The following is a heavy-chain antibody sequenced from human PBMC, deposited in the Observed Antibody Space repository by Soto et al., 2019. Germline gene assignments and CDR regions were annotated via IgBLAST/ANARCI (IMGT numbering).Heavy chain of an antibody. CDR2: ISGHNGNT. J-gene: IGHJ6*02. Sequence: QVQLVQSGAEVKKPGASVKVSCKASGYTFTSYGISWVRQAPGQGLEWMGWISGHNGNTNYAQKLQGRVTMTTDTSTSTAYMELRSLRSDDTAVYYCASNYLYYYGSGNTNYYGMDVWGRGTTVTVSS. V-gene: IGHV1-18*01. D-gene: IGHD3-10*01. CDR1: GYTFTSYG. CDR3: ASNYLYYYGSGNTNYYGMDV.